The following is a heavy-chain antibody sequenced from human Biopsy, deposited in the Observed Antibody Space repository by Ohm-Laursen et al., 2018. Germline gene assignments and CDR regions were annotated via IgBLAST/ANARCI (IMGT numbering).Heavy chain of an antibody. J-gene: IGHJ3*02. CDR1: GGSLSSYY. CDR2: IYSSGST. Sequence: SDTPSLTCTVSGGSLSSYYWSWIRQPAGKGLEWIGRIYSSGSTNYNPSLKSRVTLSMDTPKRQFSLKLSFVTAADTAVYYCARWTPEYDSSRYYLDAFDIWGQGTKVTVSS. D-gene: IGHD3-22*01. V-gene: IGHV4-4*07. CDR3: ARWTPEYDSSRYYLDAFDI.